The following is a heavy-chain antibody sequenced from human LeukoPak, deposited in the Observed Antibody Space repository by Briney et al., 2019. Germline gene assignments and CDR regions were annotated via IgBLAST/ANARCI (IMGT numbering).Heavy chain of an antibody. J-gene: IGHJ4*02. Sequence: GGSLRLSCAASGFTFSSYGMHWVRQAPGKGLEWVSGISGSGGSADYADSVKGRFTISRDNSKKTLYLLMNSLRAEDTALYYCAKDLWGFVEVAAILDYWGQGTLVTVSS. CDR2: ISGSGGSA. CDR1: GFTFSSYG. V-gene: IGHV3-23*01. D-gene: IGHD2-15*01. CDR3: AKDLWGFVEVAAILDY.